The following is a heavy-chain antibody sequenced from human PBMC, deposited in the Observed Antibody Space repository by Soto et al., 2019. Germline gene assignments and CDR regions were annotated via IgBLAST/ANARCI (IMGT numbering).Heavy chain of an antibody. CDR3: ARRVLGTVFGLVSTTAIYFDF. CDR1: GFSLTTSGVG. CDR2: IYWDDDK. J-gene: IGHJ4*02. D-gene: IGHD3-3*01. V-gene: IGHV2-5*02. Sequence: QITLNESGPTVVRPTETLTLTCRFSGFSLTTSGVGVGWIRQSPGKAPEWLALIYWDDDKRYSASLKSRLTTTKDTSKNQVVLTVSDLDPTDTATYYCARRVLGTVFGLVSTTAIYFDFWGQGTPGAVSS.